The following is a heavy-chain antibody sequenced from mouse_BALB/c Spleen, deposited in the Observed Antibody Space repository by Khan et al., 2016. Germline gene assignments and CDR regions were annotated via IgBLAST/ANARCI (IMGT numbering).Heavy chain of an antibody. CDR3: PRTARIKY. J-gene: IGHJ2*01. Sequence: EVQLQESGPGLVKPSQSLSLTCPVTGYSITSGYGWYWIRQFQGNKLEWMGYISYSGSTNYNPSLKSRISITRDTSKILYFLKLNSVTTEDTSTYYCPRTARIKYWGQGTTLTVSS. V-gene: IGHV3-1*02. D-gene: IGHD1-2*01. CDR2: ISYSGST. CDR1: GYSITSGYG.